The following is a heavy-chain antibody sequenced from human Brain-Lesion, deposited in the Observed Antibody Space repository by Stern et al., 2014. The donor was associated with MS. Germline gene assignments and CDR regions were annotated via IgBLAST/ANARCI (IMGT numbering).Heavy chain of an antibody. CDR1: GGSLSSGDYY. CDR2: IHYTGST. J-gene: IGHJ6*02. D-gene: IGHD1-1*01. Sequence: QLQLQESGPGLVKPSQTLSLTCTVSGGSLSSGDYYWRWLRQTPGQGLESIGYIHYTGSTYYHPFLESRVFIFVDTSKNQFHMEMASVTAADTAVYCCAREGHAVWNNFRQSGYYYYGMDVWGQGTTVIVSS. V-gene: IGHV4-30-4*01. CDR3: AREGHAVWNNFRQSGYYYYGMDV.